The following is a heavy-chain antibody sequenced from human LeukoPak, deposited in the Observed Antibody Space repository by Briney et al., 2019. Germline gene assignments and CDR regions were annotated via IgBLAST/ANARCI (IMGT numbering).Heavy chain of an antibody. Sequence: GGSLRLSCAASGFTFSNYEMNWVRQAPGKGLEWISYISTSGTIEYYADSVKGRFTISRDHARNSLYLQMNTLRAEDTAVYYCARGLGNFDSWGQGTLVTVSP. J-gene: IGHJ4*02. D-gene: IGHD1-26*01. CDR1: GFTFSNYE. V-gene: IGHV3-48*03. CDR3: ARGLGNFDS. CDR2: ISTSGTIE.